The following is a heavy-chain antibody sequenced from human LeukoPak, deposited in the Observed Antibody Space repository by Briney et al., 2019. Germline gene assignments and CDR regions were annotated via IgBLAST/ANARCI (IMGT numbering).Heavy chain of an antibody. D-gene: IGHD3-22*01. CDR3: AKDRSYYDSSGYIYYFDY. CDR2: ISGSGVST. J-gene: IGHJ4*02. CDR1: GFTFSSYG. V-gene: IGHV3-23*01. Sequence: GRSLRLSCAASGFTFSSYGMHWVRQAPGKGLEWVSGISGSGVSTYYADSVKGRFTISRDNSKNTLYLQMNSLRAEDTAVYYCAKDRSYYDSSGYIYYFDYWGQGTLVTVSS.